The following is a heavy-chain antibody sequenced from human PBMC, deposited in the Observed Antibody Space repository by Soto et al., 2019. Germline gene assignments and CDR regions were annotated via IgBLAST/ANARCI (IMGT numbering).Heavy chain of an antibody. V-gene: IGHV3-72*01. CDR1: GFTFSDHY. CDR2: TRNKANSYTT. D-gene: IGHD3-10*01. CDR3: ARDPYYYGSGILDY. Sequence: GGSLRLSCAASGFTFSDHYMDWVRQAPGKGLEWVGRTRNKANSYTTEYAASVKGRFTISRDDSKNSLYLQMNSLKTEDTAVYYCARDPYYYGSGILDYWGQGTLVTVSS. J-gene: IGHJ4*02.